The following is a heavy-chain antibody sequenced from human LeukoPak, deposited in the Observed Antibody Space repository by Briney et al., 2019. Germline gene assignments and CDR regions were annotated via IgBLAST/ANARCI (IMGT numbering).Heavy chain of an antibody. CDR2: ISAYNGDT. D-gene: IGHD1-26*01. V-gene: IGHV1-18*01. CDR3: AKKLARRTLKTYYFDY. J-gene: IGHJ4*02. CDR1: AYNFISYG. Sequence: ASVKVSCKASAYNFISYGISWVRLVPGQGLEWMGWISAYNGDTNYAQSFQGRVTMTTDTSTSTAYMELRSLKSDDTAVYYCAKKLARRTLKTYYFDYWGQGTLVTVSS.